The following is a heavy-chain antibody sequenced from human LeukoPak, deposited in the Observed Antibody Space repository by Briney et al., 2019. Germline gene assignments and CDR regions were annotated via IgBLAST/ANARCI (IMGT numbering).Heavy chain of an antibody. D-gene: IGHD1-1*01. Sequence: GGSLRLSCAASGFAFSNYAMSWVRQAPGKGLEWVSGIRNSGDSTYYADSVKGRFTISRDNSKNTLYLQLISLGADDTAIYYCAKAPLWNADSYFDYWGQGTLVTVTS. CDR2: IRNSGDST. J-gene: IGHJ4*02. V-gene: IGHV3-23*01. CDR1: GFAFSNYA. CDR3: AKAPLWNADSYFDY.